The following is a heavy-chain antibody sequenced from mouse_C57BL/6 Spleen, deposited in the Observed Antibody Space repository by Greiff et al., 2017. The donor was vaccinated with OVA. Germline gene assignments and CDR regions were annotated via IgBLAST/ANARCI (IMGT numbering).Heavy chain of an antibody. Sequence: EVQLVESGPGLVKPSQSLSLTCSVTGYSITSGYYWNWIRQFPGNKLEWMGYISYDGSNNYNPSLKNRISITRDTSKNQFFLKLNSVTTEDTATYYCAREGYYYGSSYVPYWGQGTTLTVSS. J-gene: IGHJ2*01. D-gene: IGHD1-1*01. CDR1: GYSITSGYY. CDR2: ISYDGSN. V-gene: IGHV3-6*01. CDR3: AREGYYYGSSYVPY.